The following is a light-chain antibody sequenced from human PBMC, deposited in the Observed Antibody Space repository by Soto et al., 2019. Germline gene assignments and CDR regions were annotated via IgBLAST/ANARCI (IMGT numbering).Light chain of an antibody. Sequence: ASRMTQSPSSFAASTGDRVTITCRASQGISSHLAWYQLKPGKAHRLLIYTASYLESGVPSRFSVSGSETDFTLTISSLQSEDFAVYYCQQYFSYPLTFGGGTKVEIK. V-gene: IGKV1-8*01. CDR2: TAS. CDR3: QQYFSYPLT. J-gene: IGKJ4*01. CDR1: QGISSH.